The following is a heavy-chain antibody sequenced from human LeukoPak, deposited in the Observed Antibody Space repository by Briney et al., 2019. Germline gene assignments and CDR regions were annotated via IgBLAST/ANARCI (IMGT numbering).Heavy chain of an antibody. CDR2: LYRSDSA. CDR1: GFSISNGYY. V-gene: IGHV4-38-2*01. CDR3: ARQHDSYYYYYIDV. J-gene: IGHJ6*03. Sequence: PSETLSLTCVVSGFSISNGYYWVWIRQPPGRGLEWIGSLYRSDSAYYNTSLRSRVSMSVDMSKNQFSLTLSFVTAADTAVYYCARQHDSYYYYYIDVWGSGITVTVSS.